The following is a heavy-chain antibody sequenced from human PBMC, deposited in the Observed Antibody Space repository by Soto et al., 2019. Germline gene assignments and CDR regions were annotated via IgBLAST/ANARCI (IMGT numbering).Heavy chain of an antibody. J-gene: IGHJ5*02. D-gene: IGHD3-3*02. Sequence: EVHLVESGGGLVQPGGSLRLSCAASGFTFSTYWMHWVRQAPGKGLVWVSRINADGTTTTYEDSVKGRFTISRDNAKNTLYLQMNSLRAEDTAVYFCATVATHSYNWVDPWGQGTLVTISS. CDR3: ATVATHSYNWVDP. V-gene: IGHV3-74*01. CDR1: GFTFSTYW. CDR2: INADGTTT.